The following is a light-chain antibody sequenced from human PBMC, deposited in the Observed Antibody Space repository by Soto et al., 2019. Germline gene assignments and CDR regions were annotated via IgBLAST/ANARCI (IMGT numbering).Light chain of an antibody. CDR1: QSVLYSSNNKNY. Sequence: DIVMTQSPDSLAVSLGERATINCKSSQSVLYSSNNKNYLAWYQQKPGQPPKLLIYWASTRESGVPDRFSASGSGTDFILTISSLQAEDVAVYYCQQYYTSPYTFGQGTKLEIK. CDR3: QQYYTSPYT. J-gene: IGKJ2*01. V-gene: IGKV4-1*01. CDR2: WAS.